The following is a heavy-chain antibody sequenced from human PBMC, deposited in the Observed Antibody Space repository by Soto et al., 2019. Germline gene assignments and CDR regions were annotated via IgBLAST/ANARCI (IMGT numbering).Heavy chain of an antibody. J-gene: IGHJ4*02. V-gene: IGHV3-30*18. Sequence: QVQLVESGGGVVQPGRSLRLSCAASGFTFSSYGMHWVRQAPGKGLEWVAVISYDGSNKYYADSVKGRFTISRDNSKNTLYLQMNSLRAEDTAVYYCAKDLQNYYGSGPTDYWGQGTLVTVSS. CDR2: ISYDGSNK. CDR1: GFTFSSYG. CDR3: AKDLQNYYGSGPTDY. D-gene: IGHD3-10*01.